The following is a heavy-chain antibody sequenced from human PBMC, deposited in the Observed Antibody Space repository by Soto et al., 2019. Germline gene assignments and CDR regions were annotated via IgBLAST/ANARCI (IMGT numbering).Heavy chain of an antibody. V-gene: IGHV3-21*01. D-gene: IGHD6-13*01. J-gene: IGHJ6*02. CDR2: ISSSSSYT. Sequence: PGGSLRLSCAASGFTFSSYSMNWVRQAPGKGREWVSSISSSSSYTYYADSVKGRFTISRDNAKNSLYLQMNSLRAEDTAVYYCARDVYIAAASYYYYYGMDVWGQGTTVTVSS. CDR1: GFTFSSYS. CDR3: ARDVYIAAASYYYYYGMDV.